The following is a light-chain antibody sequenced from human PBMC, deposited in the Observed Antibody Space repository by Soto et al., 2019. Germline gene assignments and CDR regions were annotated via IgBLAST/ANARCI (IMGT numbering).Light chain of an antibody. Sequence: DIQMTQSPSTLSASVGDRVTITCRASQSISGWLAWYQQKPGKPPKLLIYDASSLEGGVPSRFSGSGSGTEFTLTISSLQPDDFATYYCQQYNSYSTFGQGTRLEIK. CDR3: QQYNSYST. V-gene: IGKV1-5*01. J-gene: IGKJ5*01. CDR1: QSISGW. CDR2: DAS.